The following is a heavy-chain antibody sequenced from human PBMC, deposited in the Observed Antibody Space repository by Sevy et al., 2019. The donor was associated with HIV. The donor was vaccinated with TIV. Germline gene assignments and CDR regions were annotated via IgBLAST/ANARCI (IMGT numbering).Heavy chain of an antibody. CDR3: VSKRGYNDGPFDY. J-gene: IGHJ4*02. D-gene: IGHD5-12*01. CDR1: GCSFTSSDSY. CDR2: IHYTGGT. Sequence: SETLSLTCTVSGCSFTSSDSYWSWIRQPPGEGLEWIGYIHYTGGTYYNPFLKSRVAMSVDTSEKQFSLKLSFLTAADTAVYYCVSKRGYNDGPFDYWGQGTLVTVSS. V-gene: IGHV4-30-4*01.